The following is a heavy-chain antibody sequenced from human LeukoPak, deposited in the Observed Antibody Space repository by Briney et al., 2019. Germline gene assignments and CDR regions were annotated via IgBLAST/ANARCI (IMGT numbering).Heavy chain of an antibody. D-gene: IGHD3-3*01. CDR2: MNPNSGNT. Sequence: VASVTVSCKASGYTFTSYDINWVRQATGQGLEWMGWMNPNSGNTGYAQKFQGRVTMTRNTSISTAYMELSSLRSEDTAVYYCATGTNYDFWSGYLFDYWGQGTLFTVSS. V-gene: IGHV1-8*01. CDR3: ATGTNYDFWSGYLFDY. CDR1: GYTFTSYD. J-gene: IGHJ4*02.